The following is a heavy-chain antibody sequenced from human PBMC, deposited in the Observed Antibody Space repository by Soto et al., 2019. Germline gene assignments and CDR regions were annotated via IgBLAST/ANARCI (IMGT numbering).Heavy chain of an antibody. CDR3: ARGSLASADKPSGLDV. J-gene: IGHJ6*02. Sequence: GASVKVSCKASGYTFTDYYMHWMRQAPGQKFEWMGWTRLNSDNTDFARDCQGRFTMTRDTSISTAYLELTSLTSDDTAVYYCARGSLASADKPSGLDVWGQGTTVTVSS. V-gene: IGHV1-2*02. CDR2: TRLNSDNT. D-gene: IGHD2-2*01. CDR1: GYTFTDYY.